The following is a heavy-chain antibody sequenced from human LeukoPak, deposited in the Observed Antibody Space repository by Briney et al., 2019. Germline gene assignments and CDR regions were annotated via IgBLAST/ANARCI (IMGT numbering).Heavy chain of an antibody. CDR1: GFTFSSYA. D-gene: IGHD5-18*01. Sequence: PGGSLRLSCAASGFTFSSYAMHWVRQAPGKGLEWVAVISYDGSNKYYADSVKGRFTISRDNSKNTLYLRMNSLRAEDTAVYYCARVWDTAMAPGYWGQGTLSPSPQ. V-gene: IGHV3-30-3*01. CDR3: ARVWDTAMAPGY. J-gene: IGHJ4*02. CDR2: ISYDGSNK.